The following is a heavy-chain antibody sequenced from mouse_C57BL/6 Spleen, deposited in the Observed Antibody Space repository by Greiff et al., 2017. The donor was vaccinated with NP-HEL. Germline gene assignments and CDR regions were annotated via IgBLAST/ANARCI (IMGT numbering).Heavy chain of an antibody. V-gene: IGHV1-50*01. J-gene: IGHJ3*01. Sequence: QVQLQQPGAELVKPGASVKLSCKASGYTFTSYWMQWVKQRPGQGLEWIGEIDPSDSYTNYNQKFKGKATLTVDTSSSTAYMQLSSLTSEDSAVYCCAAGTTWFADWGQGTLVTVS. D-gene: IGHD4-1*01. CDR1: GYTFTSYW. CDR3: AAGTTWFAD. CDR2: IDPSDSYT.